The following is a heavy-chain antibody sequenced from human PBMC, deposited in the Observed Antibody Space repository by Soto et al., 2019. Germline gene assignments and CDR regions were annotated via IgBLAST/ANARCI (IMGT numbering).Heavy chain of an antibody. CDR1: GFNFRSYA. D-gene: IGHD5-12*01. CDR3: ASKGKWLRREDGFGI. J-gene: IGHJ3*02. CDR2: ISYDGSDR. Sequence: QVQLVESGGGVDQPGRSLRLSCAASGFNFRSYAMHWVRQAPGKGLEWVAIISYDGSDRYYADSVKGRFTISRDNSKDTLYLQMSSLRGDDTALYYCASKGKWLRREDGFGIWGQGTSVTVSS. V-gene: IGHV3-30-3*01.